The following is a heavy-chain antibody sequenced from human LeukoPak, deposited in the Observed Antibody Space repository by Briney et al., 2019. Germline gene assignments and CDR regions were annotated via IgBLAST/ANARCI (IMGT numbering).Heavy chain of an antibody. Sequence: PGGSLRPSCAASGFTFVNAWMTWVRQAPGKGLEWVGRMESNPAGGRVDYAAPVKGRFTISRDDSRSTLYLQLNNLGADDTAVYYCTTLAFDVHYWGRGTPITVSS. V-gene: IGHV3-15*04. CDR2: MESNPAGGRV. D-gene: IGHD2/OR15-2a*01. J-gene: IGHJ4*02. CDR3: TTLAFDVHY. CDR1: GFTFVNAW.